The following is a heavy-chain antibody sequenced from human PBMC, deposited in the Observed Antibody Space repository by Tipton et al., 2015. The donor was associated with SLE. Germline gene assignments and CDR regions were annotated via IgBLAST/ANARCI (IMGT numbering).Heavy chain of an antibody. CDR3: VSSGYPLGTYES. J-gene: IGHJ3*02. V-gene: IGHV4-31*03. CDR1: GVSTSSGGYF. CDR2: IHYSGTT. Sequence: TLSLTCTVSGVSTSSGGYFWNWIRQYPGKGLEWIGAIHYSGTTLYNPSLKSRVTLAVDTSKNQFSLKLSVVTAADTAVYYCVSSGYPLGTYESWGQGTMVTVSS. D-gene: IGHD3-9*01.